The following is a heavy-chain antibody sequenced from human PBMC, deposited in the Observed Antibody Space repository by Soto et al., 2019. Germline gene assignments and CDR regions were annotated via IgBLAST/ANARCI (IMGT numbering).Heavy chain of an antibody. J-gene: IGHJ3*02. CDR1: GYTFTSYG. CDR3: ARSGYTTFAFDI. CDR2: ISAYNGNT. D-gene: IGHD3-10*02. Sequence: ASVKVSCKASGYTFTSYGISWVRQAPGQGLEWMGWISAYNGNTNYAQKLQGRVTMTTDTSTSTAYMELSSLRSDDTSVYYCARSGYTTFAFDIWGQGTMVTVSS. V-gene: IGHV1-18*01.